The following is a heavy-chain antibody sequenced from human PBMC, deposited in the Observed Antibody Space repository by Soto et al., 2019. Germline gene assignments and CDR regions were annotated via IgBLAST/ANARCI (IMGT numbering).Heavy chain of an antibody. J-gene: IGHJ4*02. CDR2: ISYDGSNK. V-gene: IGHV3-30*18. CDR3: AKGAQYSSSWYRSFYFDY. D-gene: IGHD6-13*01. CDR1: EFNVMGYW. Sequence: GGSLRLSCEVSEFNVMGYWMSWVRQAPGKGLEWVAVISYDGSNKYYADSVKGRFTISRDNSKNTLYLQMNSLRGEDTAVYYCAKGAQYSSSWYRSFYFDYWGQGTLVTVSS.